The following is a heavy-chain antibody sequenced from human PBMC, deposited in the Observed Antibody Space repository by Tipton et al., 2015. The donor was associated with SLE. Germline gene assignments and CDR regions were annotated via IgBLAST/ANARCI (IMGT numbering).Heavy chain of an antibody. D-gene: IGHD2-8*01. CDR3: ARGMLTWRGAVLGVDV. CDR2: FYYSGST. Sequence: TLSLTCTVSGGSISSHSSFWGWVRQPPGKGLEWIGIFYYSGSTYSNPSLRSRVTMSVDTSKNQFSLQMSSVTAADTAVYYCARGMLTWRGAVLGVDVWGQGTTVNVSS. V-gene: IGHV4-39*07. J-gene: IGHJ6*02. CDR1: GGSISSHSSF.